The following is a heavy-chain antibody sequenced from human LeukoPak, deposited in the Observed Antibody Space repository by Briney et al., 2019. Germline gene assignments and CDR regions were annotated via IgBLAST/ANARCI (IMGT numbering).Heavy chain of an antibody. CDR1: GFTVSSNY. CDR3: ASGSYYTYYYGMDV. D-gene: IGHD1-26*01. V-gene: IGHV3-53*01. Sequence: GGSLRLSCAASGFTVSSNYMSWVRQAPGKGLEWVSVIYSGGSTYYADSVKGRFTISRDNSKNTLYLQMNSLRAEGTAVYYCASGSYYTYYYGMDVWGQGTTVTVSS. J-gene: IGHJ6*02. CDR2: IYSGGST.